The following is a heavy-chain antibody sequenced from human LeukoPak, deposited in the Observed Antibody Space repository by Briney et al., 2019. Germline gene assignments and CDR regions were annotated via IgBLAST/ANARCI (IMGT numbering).Heavy chain of an antibody. Sequence: GGSLRLSCAASGFTFSDYYMSWLRQAPGKGLEWVSYITSSSGSTIYYADSVKGRCTISRDNAKNTLYLQMNSLRAEDTAVYYCARDSSGFDPWGQGTLVTVSS. CDR2: ITSSSGSTI. V-gene: IGHV3-11*04. CDR3: ARDSSGFDP. J-gene: IGHJ5*02. D-gene: IGHD2/OR15-2a*01. CDR1: GFTFSDYY.